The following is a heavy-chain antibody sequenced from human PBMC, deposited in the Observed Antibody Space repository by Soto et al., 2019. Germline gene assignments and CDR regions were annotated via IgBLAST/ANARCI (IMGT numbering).Heavy chain of an antibody. CDR3: AKDRVPDGIYSFDY. CDR2: IYYSGST. V-gene: IGHV4-59*01. J-gene: IGHJ4*02. CDR1: GGSISSYY. D-gene: IGHD2-15*01. Sequence: TSETLSLTCIVSGGSISSYYWSWIRQPPGKGLEWIGYIYYSGSTNYNPSLKSRVTISVDTSKNQFSLKLSSVTAADAGIYYCAKDRVPDGIYSFDYWGQGVLVTVSS.